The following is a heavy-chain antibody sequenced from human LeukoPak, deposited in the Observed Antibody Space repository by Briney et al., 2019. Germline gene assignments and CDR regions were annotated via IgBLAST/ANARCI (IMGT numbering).Heavy chain of an antibody. CDR1: GYGFTSYY. CDR3: ARHGSGRYYPAEGRVDY. V-gene: IGHV1-46*03. CDR2: INPSVGGT. J-gene: IGHJ4*02. Sequence: ASVKVSCKAFGYGFTSYYIHWVRQAPGQGLEWMGIINPSVGGTTYARKFQGRVTMTRDPSTSTVYMELSSVRSEDTAVYYCARHGSGRYYPAEGRVDYWGQGTLVTVSS. D-gene: IGHD3-10*01.